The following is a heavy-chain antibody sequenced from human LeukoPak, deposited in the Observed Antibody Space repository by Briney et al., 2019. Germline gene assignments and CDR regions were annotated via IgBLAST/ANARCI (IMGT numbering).Heavy chain of an antibody. CDR1: GSTFSNYW. J-gene: IGHJ4*02. D-gene: IGHD3-16*01. V-gene: IGHV3-7*05. Sequence: GGSLRLSCAASGSTFSNYWMSWVRQAPGKGLEWVANIKEDGSEKHYVDSLKGRFTISRDNTKNSLYLEVNSLRAEDTAVYYCGRIAYGNYVWGQGALVTVSS. CDR3: GRIAYGNYV. CDR2: IKEDGSEK.